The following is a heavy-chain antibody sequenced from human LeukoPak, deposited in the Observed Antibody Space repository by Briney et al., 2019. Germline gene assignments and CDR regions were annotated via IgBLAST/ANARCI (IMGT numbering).Heavy chain of an antibody. Sequence: SETLSLTCTVSGGSISSGDYYWRWIRQPPGKGLEWIGYIYYSGSTYYNPSLKSRVTISVDTSKNQFSLKLSSVTAADTAVYYCARVTTRRSSAAGYNWFDPWGQGTLVTVSS. CDR3: ARVTTRRSSAAGYNWFDP. J-gene: IGHJ5*02. D-gene: IGHD6-13*01. CDR1: GGSISSGDYY. CDR2: IYYSGST. V-gene: IGHV4-30-4*01.